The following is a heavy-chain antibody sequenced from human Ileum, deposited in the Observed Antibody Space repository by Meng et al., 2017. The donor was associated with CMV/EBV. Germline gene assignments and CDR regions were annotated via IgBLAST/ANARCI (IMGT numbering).Heavy chain of an antibody. CDR3: ATDPNWGTL. J-gene: IGHJ4*02. CDR1: QVIFSPHD. V-gene: IGHV3-21*02. CDR2: IGRSGTDI. D-gene: IGHD7-27*01. Sequence: EVPRVECGGVVVTPVGPPCISCARSQVIFSPHDMSWVCQAPVKGRVWVATIGRSGTDIDYADSMERRFTTSRDIPKYALYMQMSSLRAEDTAVYYCATDPNWGTLWGQGALVTVSS.